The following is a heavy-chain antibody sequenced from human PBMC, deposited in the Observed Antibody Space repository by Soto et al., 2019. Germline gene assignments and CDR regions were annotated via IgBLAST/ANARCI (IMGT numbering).Heavy chain of an antibody. CDR1: GASVSSGSYD. CDR2: IHRSGTT. V-gene: IGHV4-61*01. CDR3: ARDRGY. Sequence: NPSETLSLTCTVSGASVSSGSYDWSWIRQPPGKGLEWIGCIHRSGTTYYNPSLKSRVTISVDTSKNQFSLKLSSVTAADTAVYYCARDRGYWGQGTLVTVSS. J-gene: IGHJ4*02.